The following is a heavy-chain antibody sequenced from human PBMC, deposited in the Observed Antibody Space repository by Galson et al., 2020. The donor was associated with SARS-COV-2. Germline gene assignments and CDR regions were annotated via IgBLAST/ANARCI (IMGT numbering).Heavy chain of an antibody. CDR3: AKATSYFSYHGMDV. Sequence: GESLKISCAASGFSFNDYAMHWVRQAPGKGLEWVAVISYDGSNKYYTDSVKGRFTISRDSSKDTLYLQMNSLRAEDTAVYYCAKATSYFSYHGMDVWGQGTTVTVSS. J-gene: IGHJ6*02. D-gene: IGHD3-9*01. CDR1: GFSFNDYA. CDR2: ISYDGSNK. V-gene: IGHV3-30*18.